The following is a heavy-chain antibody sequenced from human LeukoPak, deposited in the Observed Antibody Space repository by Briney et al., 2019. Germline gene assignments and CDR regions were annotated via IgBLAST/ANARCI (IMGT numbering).Heavy chain of an antibody. V-gene: IGHV3-23*01. CDR1: GFTFSSYA. Sequence: GGSLRLSCVASGFTFSSYAMSWIRQAPEKGLEWVSVISGGGSGTTDYADSVKGRFTISRDNSKNILYLLMNSLRADDTAVYYCAKRLKSRPDYYYYMDVWGKGTTVPSP. CDR2: ISGGGSGTT. J-gene: IGHJ6*03. D-gene: IGHD2-2*01. CDR3: AKRLKSRPDYYYYMDV.